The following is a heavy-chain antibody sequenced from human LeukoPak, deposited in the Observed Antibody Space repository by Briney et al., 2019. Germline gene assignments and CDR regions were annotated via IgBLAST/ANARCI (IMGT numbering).Heavy chain of an antibody. V-gene: IGHV3-7*01. Sequence: PGGSLRLSCAASGFTFSSYWMSWVRQAPGKGLEWVANIKQDGSEKFYVDSVKGRFTISRDNAKNSLYLQMNSLGVEDTAVYYCASCRDGYNSNYWGQGTLVTVSS. CDR1: GFTFSSYW. CDR3: ASCRDGYNSNY. CDR2: IKQDGSEK. D-gene: IGHD5-24*01. J-gene: IGHJ4*02.